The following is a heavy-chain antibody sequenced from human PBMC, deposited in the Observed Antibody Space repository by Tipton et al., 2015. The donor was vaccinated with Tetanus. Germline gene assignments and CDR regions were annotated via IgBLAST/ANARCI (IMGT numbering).Heavy chain of an antibody. J-gene: IGHJ6*02. Sequence: LRLSCTVSGASLRGGDYHWSWIRQPPGKGLEWLAYVSGSGTTNSNYYLKSRITMTRDTSRNQFSLTLTSVTAADTAVYYCARDSNFYSYSYKGMDVWGQGTTVTVSS. V-gene: IGHV4-61*08. CDR3: ARDSNFYSYSYKGMDV. CDR1: GASLRGGDYH. CDR2: VSGSGTT. D-gene: IGHD4-11*01.